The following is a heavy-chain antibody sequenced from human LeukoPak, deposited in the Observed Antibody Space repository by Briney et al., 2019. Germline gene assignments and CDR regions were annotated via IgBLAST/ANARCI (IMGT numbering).Heavy chain of an antibody. V-gene: IGHV4-38-2*01. D-gene: IGHD2-2*01. CDR1: GYSISSGYY. CDR2: MYHSGST. Sequence: PSGTLSLTCAVSGYSISSGYYWGWIRQPPGKGPEWIASMYHSGSTYYNPSLKSRVTISVDPSKNQFSLKLSSVTAADTAVYYCAKNCSSTSCYWNDAFDIWGQGTMVTVSS. J-gene: IGHJ3*02. CDR3: AKNCSSTSCYWNDAFDI.